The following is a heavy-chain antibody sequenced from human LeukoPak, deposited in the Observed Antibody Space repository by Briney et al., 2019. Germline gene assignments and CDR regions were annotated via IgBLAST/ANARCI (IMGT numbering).Heavy chain of an antibody. CDR3: ARGPAKFCSSASCHLYYYYYMDV. CDR2: INHSGST. J-gene: IGHJ6*03. D-gene: IGHD2-2*01. CDR1: GGSFSGYY. V-gene: IGHV4-34*01. Sequence: SETLSLTCAVYGGSFSGYYWSWIRQPPGKGLEWIGEINHSGSTNYNPSLKSRVTISVDTSKNQFSLKLSSVTAADTAVYYCARGPAKFCSSASCHLYYYYYMDVWGKGTTATVSS.